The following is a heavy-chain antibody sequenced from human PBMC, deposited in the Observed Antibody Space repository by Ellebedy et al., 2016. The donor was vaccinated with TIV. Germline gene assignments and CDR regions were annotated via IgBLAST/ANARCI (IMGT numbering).Heavy chain of an antibody. CDR2: ISHSGYT. CDR3: AAVWLGDSHWFDP. V-gene: IGHV4-34*01. CDR1: GGSFSGYY. J-gene: IGHJ5*02. Sequence: MPSETLSLTCAVYGGSFSGYYWTWIRQTPGKGLEWIGEISHSGYTNYNPSLTSRVTISVDASKDHFSLKLRYVTAADTAIYHCAAVWLGDSHWFDPWGQGTLVTVSS. D-gene: IGHD3-10*01.